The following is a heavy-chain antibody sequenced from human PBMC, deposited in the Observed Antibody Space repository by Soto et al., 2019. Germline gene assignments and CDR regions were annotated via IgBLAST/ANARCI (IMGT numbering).Heavy chain of an antibody. J-gene: IGHJ6*02. CDR1: GYSFTSYW. CDR3: ARHREGDSSPDGMDV. V-gene: IGHV5-51*01. D-gene: IGHD3-22*01. Sequence: PGGSLKISCKGSGYSFTSYWIGCGRQIPGKGLEWMGIIYPGDSDTRYSPSFQGQVTISADKSISTAYLQWSSLKASDTAMYYCARHREGDSSPDGMDVWGQATTVTVSS. CDR2: IYPGDSDT.